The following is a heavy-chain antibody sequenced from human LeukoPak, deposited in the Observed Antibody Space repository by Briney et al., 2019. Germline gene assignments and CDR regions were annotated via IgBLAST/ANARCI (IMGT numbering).Heavy chain of an antibody. Sequence: PSQTLSLTCAVSGGSISSGGYSWGWIRQPPGKGLEWIGYIYHSGSTYYNPSLKSRVTISVDRSKNQFSLKLSSVTAADTAVYYCARVVSGFGYFDYWGQGTLVTASS. CDR2: IYHSGST. V-gene: IGHV4-30-2*01. D-gene: IGHD3-16*01. CDR1: GGSISSGGYS. CDR3: ARVVSGFGYFDY. J-gene: IGHJ4*02.